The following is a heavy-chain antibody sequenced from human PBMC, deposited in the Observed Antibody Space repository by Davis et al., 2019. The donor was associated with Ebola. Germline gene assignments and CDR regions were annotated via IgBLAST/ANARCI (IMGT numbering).Heavy chain of an antibody. CDR1: GGTFSSYA. D-gene: IGHD1-26*01. J-gene: IGHJ6*02. V-gene: IGHV1-69*05. CDR2: IIPIFGTA. CDR3: ASYSRLYYYYGMDV. Sequence: SVKVSCKASGGTFSSYAISWVRQAPGQGLEWMGGIIPIFGTANYAQKFQGRVTMTRDTSTSTVYMELSSLRSEDTAVYYCASYSRLYYYYGMDVWGQGTTVTVSS.